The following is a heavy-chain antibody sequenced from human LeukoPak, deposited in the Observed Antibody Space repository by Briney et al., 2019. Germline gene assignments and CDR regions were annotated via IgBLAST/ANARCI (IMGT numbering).Heavy chain of an antibody. J-gene: IGHJ4*02. CDR3: ARVSSSAWYLDY. CDR1: GFTFSSRA. D-gene: IGHD6-19*01. CDR2: IRDGGDTATA. Sequence: GGSLRLSCVASGFTFSSRAMAWVRQAPGKGLEWVSAIRDGGDTATACYADSVKGRFTISRDNSKDTLYLQMSSLRAEDTAVYYCARVSSSAWYLDYWGQGTLVTVSS. V-gene: IGHV3-23*01.